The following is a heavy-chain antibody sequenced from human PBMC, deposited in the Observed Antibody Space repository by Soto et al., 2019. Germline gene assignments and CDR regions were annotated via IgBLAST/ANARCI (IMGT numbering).Heavy chain of an antibody. CDR3: ARDSRPQGYCSGGSCHLEGFDY. CDR2: IGAYNGNT. D-gene: IGHD2-15*01. CDR1: GYTFTSYG. Sequence: ASVKVSCKASGYTFTSYGISWVRQAPGQGLEWMGWIGAYNGNTNYAQKLQGRVTMTTDTSTSTAYMELRSLRSDDTAVYYCARDSRPQGYCSGGSCHLEGFDYRAQGTLVPVSS. V-gene: IGHV1-18*01. J-gene: IGHJ4*02.